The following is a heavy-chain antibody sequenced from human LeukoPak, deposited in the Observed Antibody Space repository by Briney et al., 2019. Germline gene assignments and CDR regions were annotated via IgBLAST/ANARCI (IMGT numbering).Heavy chain of an antibody. J-gene: IGHJ4*02. D-gene: IGHD3-22*01. V-gene: IGHV4-59*11. CDR2: IYYSGTT. Sequence: SETLSLTCSVSGGSISSHYWSWIRQPPGKGLEWIGYIYYSGTTNHNPSLKSRVTISVDTSKNQFSLKLSSVTAADTAVYYCARGPNYYDSSGYYYWGQGTLVTVSS. CDR3: ARGPNYYDSSGYYY. CDR1: GGSISSHY.